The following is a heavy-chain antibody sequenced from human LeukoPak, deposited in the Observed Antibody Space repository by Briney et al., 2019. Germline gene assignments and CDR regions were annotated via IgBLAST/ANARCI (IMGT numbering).Heavy chain of an antibody. CDR2: IYPGDSDT. CDR1: GYTFSSYW. J-gene: IGHJ4*02. V-gene: IGHV5-51*01. Sequence: GESLKISCEGSGYTFSSYWIGWVRQMPGKGLEWMGIIYPGDSDTRYSPSLQGQVTLSVDTSIGTAYLQWSSLKASDTAIYYCARQNDFRLDYWGQGTLVTVSS. D-gene: IGHD3-3*01. CDR3: ARQNDFRLDY.